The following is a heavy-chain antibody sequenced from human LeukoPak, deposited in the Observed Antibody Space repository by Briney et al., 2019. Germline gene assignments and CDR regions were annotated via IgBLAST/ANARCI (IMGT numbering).Heavy chain of an antibody. J-gene: IGHJ6*02. D-gene: IGHD5-12*01. Sequence: PSETLSLTCSVSGGSTSGAYWSWIRQAPGKGLEWIGYIYYSGSTDYNPSLESRVTISIDTSKNHFSLNLTAITAADTAIYYCARTGSGRDYYGMDVWGQGTSVTVSS. CDR2: IYYSGST. V-gene: IGHV4-59*01. CDR1: GGSTSGAY. CDR3: ARTGSGRDYYGMDV.